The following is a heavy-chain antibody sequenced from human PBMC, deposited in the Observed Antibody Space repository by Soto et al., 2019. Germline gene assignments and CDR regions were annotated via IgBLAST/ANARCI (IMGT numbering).Heavy chain of an antibody. V-gene: IGHV4-38-2*01. Sequence: NPSETLSLTCAVSGYSISSGYYWGWIRQPPGKGLEWIGSIYHSGSTYYNPSLKSRVTISVDTSKNQFSLKLSSVTAADTAVYYCARYTKDYGDSLWYFDLWGRGTLVTVPQ. J-gene: IGHJ2*01. D-gene: IGHD4-17*01. CDR3: ARYTKDYGDSLWYFDL. CDR2: IYHSGST. CDR1: GYSISSGYY.